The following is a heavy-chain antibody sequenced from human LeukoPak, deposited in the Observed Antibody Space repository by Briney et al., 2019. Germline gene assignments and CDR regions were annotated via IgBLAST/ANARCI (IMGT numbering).Heavy chain of an antibody. CDR3: ARLHCSSTSCYSFQGPNYYYGMDV. CDR1: GGSFSGYY. V-gene: IGHV4-34*01. D-gene: IGHD2-2*02. J-gene: IGHJ6*02. CDR2: INHSGST. Sequence: NPSETLSLTCAVYGGSFSGYYWSWIRQPPGKGLEWIGEINHSGSTNYNPSLKSRVTISVDTSKNQFSLKLSSVTAADTAVYYCARLHCSSTSCYSFQGPNYYYGMDVWGQGTTVTVSS.